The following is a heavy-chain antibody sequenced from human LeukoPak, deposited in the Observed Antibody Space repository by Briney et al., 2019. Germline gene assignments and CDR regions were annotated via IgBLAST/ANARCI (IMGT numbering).Heavy chain of an antibody. D-gene: IGHD3-22*01. CDR1: GGSISSYY. CDR2: IYYSGST. J-gene: IGHJ4*02. V-gene: IGHV4-59*01. CDR3: ARGGFVSDYYDSSGLDY. Sequence: PSETLSLTCTVSGGSISSYYWSWIRQPPGKGLEWIGYIYYSGSTNYNPSLKSRVTISVDTSKNQFSLKLSSVTAADTAVYYCARGGFVSDYYDSSGLDYWGQGTLVTVSS.